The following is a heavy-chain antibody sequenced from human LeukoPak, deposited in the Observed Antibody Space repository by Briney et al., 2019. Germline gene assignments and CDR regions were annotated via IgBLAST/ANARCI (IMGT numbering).Heavy chain of an antibody. D-gene: IGHD3-10*01. Sequence: RGESLKISCKGSGYSFTSYWIGWVRQMPGKGLEWMGIIYPGDSDTRYSPSFQGQVTISADKSISTAYLQWSSLKASDTAMYYCARTMVRGVSPMDVWGKGTTVTISS. CDR1: GYSFTSYW. CDR3: ARTMVRGVSPMDV. CDR2: IYPGDSDT. V-gene: IGHV5-51*01. J-gene: IGHJ6*03.